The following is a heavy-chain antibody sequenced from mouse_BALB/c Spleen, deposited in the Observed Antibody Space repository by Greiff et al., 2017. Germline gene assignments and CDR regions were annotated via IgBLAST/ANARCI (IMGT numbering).Heavy chain of an antibody. CDR2: IDPENGDT. V-gene: IGHV14-4*02. J-gene: IGHJ4*01. Sequence: EVQRVESGAELVRSGASVKLSCTASGFNIKDYYMHWVKQRPEQGLEWIGWIDPENGDTEYAPKFQGKATMTADTSSNTAYLQLSSLTSEDTAVYYCFSYDGRYYYAMDYWGQGTSVTVSS. CDR3: FSYDGRYYYAMDY. D-gene: IGHD2-14*01. CDR1: GFNIKDYY.